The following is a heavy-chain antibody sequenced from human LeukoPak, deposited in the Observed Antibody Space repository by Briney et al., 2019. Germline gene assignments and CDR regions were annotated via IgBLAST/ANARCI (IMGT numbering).Heavy chain of an antibody. Sequence: GGSLRLSCAASGFTFSSYEMNWVRQAPGKGLEWVSYISSSGSTIYNAGSLKGRFTISRDNAKNSLYLQMNSLRAEDTAVYYCARKAPYYYYMDVWGKGTTVTVSS. CDR2: ISSSGSTI. CDR3: ARKAPYYYYMDV. J-gene: IGHJ6*03. CDR1: GFTFSSYE. V-gene: IGHV3-48*03.